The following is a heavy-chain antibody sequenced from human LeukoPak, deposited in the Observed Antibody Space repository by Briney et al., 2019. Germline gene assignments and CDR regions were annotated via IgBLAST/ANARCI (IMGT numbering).Heavy chain of an antibody. V-gene: IGHV4-61*02. CDR3: ARDRDRGYSYGSEGYGMDV. Sequence: PSETLSLTCTVSGGSISSSSYYWNWIRQPAGKGLEWIGRIYISGSTNYNPSLKSRVTISVDTSKNQFSLKLSSVTAADTAVYYCARDRDRGYSYGSEGYGMDVWGQGTTVTVSS. CDR1: GGSISSSSYY. J-gene: IGHJ6*02. D-gene: IGHD5-18*01. CDR2: IYISGST.